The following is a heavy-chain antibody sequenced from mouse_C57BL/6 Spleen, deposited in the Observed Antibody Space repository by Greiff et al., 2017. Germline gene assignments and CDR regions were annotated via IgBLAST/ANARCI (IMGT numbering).Heavy chain of an antibody. CDR3: ARIYYGNPAWFAY. CDR2: IYPGDGDT. J-gene: IGHJ3*01. D-gene: IGHD2-1*01. Sequence: VQLQQPGAELVKPGASVKLSCKASGYAFSSYWMNWVKQRPGKGLEWIGKIYPGDGDTNYNGKFKGKATLTADKSSSTAYMQLSSLTSEDSAVYFCARIYYGNPAWFAYWGQGTLVTVSA. V-gene: IGHV1-80*01. CDR1: GYAFSSYW.